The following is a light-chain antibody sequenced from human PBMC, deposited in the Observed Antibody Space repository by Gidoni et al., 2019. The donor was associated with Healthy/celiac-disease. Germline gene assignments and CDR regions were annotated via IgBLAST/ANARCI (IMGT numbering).Light chain of an antibody. CDR1: QSVLYVSNNKNY. CDR2: WAS. V-gene: IGKV4-1*01. J-gene: IGKJ1*01. CDR3: QQYYSTPWT. Sequence: DIVMTQSPDSLAVSLGERATINCKSSQSVLYVSNNKNYLAWYQQKPGQPPKLLIYWASTRESGVSDRFSGSGSGTDFTLTISSLQAEDVAVYYCQQYYSTPWTFGQGTKVEIK.